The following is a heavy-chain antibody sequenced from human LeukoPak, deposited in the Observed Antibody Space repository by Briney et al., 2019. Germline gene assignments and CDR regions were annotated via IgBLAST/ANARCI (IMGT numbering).Heavy chain of an antibody. J-gene: IGHJ3*02. V-gene: IGHV3-11*05. D-gene: IGHD3-9*01. Sequence: GGSLRLSCAASGFTFSDYYMSWIRQAPGKGLEWVSYISSSSSYTNYADSVKGRFTISRDNAKNSLYLQMNSLRAEDTAVYYCARVGDSYYDILTGYYIAAAFDIWGQGTMVTVSS. CDR2: ISSSSSYT. CDR3: ARVGDSYYDILTGYYIAAAFDI. CDR1: GFTFSDYY.